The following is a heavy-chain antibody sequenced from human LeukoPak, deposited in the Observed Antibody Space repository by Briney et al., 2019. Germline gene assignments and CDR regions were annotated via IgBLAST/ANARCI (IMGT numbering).Heavy chain of an antibody. V-gene: IGHV3-7*01. CDR3: GTSRDTAIEM. J-gene: IGHJ4*02. CDR1: GFMFTRYW. CDR2: IKEDGSDK. Sequence: PGGSLRLSWAASGFMFTRYWMTWVRQAPGKGLEWVANIKEDGSDKYYADSVKGRFTISRDNAKRSVYLQMNSLRAEDTAVYYCGTSRDTAIEMGGQGTLATVSS. D-gene: IGHD5-18*01.